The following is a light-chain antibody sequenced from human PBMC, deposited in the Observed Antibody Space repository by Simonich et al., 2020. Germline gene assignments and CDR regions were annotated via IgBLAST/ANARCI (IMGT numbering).Light chain of an antibody. CDR2: EDN. Sequence: NFMLTQPHSVSESPGKTVTISCTRSSGSIASNYVQWYQQRPGSAPTTVIYEDNQRPSGVPDRFSGSIDSSSISASLTIAGLKTEDEADYYCQSYDSSNRVFGGGTKLTVL. CDR1: SGSIASNY. V-gene: IGLV6-57*03. J-gene: IGLJ3*02. CDR3: QSYDSSNRV.